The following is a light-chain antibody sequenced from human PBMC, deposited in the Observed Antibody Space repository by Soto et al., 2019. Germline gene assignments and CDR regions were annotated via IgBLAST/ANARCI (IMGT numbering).Light chain of an antibody. CDR3: QQRSNWPLT. Sequence: EIVLTQSPATLPLSPGERATLSCRASQRVSSNLAWYQQNPGQAPRLLIYDASNRATGIPARFSGSGSGTDFTLTISSLEPEDFAVYYCQQRSNWPLTFGGGTKVEIK. CDR1: QRVSSN. CDR2: DAS. J-gene: IGKJ4*01. V-gene: IGKV3-11*01.